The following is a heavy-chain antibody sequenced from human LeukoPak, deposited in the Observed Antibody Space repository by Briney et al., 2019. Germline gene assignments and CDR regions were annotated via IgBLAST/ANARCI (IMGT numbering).Heavy chain of an antibody. D-gene: IGHD2-15*01. CDR1: GGSISSSSYY. CDR2: IYYSGKT. CDR3: ARALVAATFFDY. J-gene: IGHJ4*02. V-gene: IGHV4-39*07. Sequence: SETLSLTCTVSGGSISSSSYYWGWIRQPPGKGLEWIGTIYYSGKTYYNPSLKSRVTISVDTSKNQFSLKLSSVTAADTAVYYCARALVAATFFDYWGQGTLVTVSS.